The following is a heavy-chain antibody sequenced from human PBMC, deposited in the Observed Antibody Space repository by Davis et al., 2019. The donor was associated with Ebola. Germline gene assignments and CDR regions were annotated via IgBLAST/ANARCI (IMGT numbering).Heavy chain of an antibody. CDR2: ISSSSSYT. D-gene: IGHD2-2*01. CDR1: GFTFSDYY. J-gene: IGHJ4*02. V-gene: IGHV3-11*06. Sequence: PGGSLRLSCAASGFTFSDYYMSWIRQAPGKGLEWVSYISSSSSYTNYADSVKGRFTISRDNAKNSLYLQMNSLRAEDTAVYYCARDQYCSSTSCDRKNFDYWGQGTLVTVSS. CDR3: ARDQYCSSTSCDRKNFDY.